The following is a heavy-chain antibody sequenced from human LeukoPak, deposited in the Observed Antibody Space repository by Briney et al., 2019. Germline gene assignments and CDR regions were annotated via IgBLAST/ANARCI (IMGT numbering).Heavy chain of an antibody. J-gene: IGHJ6*03. Sequence: GGSLRLSCAASGFTFTTYWMGWVRQAPGKGLEWVASIKQDGNEKHYVDSVKGRFTISRDSAENTLYLQMNSLRAEDTAVYYCARAAYYYMDVWGKGTTVTISS. V-gene: IGHV3-7*01. CDR1: GFTFTTYW. CDR2: IKQDGNEK. CDR3: ARAAYYYMDV.